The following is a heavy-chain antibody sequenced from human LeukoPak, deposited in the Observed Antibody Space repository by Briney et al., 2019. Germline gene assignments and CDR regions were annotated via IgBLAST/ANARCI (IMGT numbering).Heavy chain of an antibody. CDR3: ARGRYCSADICSGGDAFDI. CDR2: IYTRGST. V-gene: IGHV4-4*07. D-gene: IGHD2-15*01. Sequence: SETLSLTCTVSGGSINNYYWSWIRQPAGKGLEWIGRIYTRGSTNYNPSLKSRVTMSVDTSKNQFSLELSSVTAADAAVYYCARGRYCSADICSGGDAFDIWGQGTMVSVSS. CDR1: GGSINNYY. J-gene: IGHJ3*02.